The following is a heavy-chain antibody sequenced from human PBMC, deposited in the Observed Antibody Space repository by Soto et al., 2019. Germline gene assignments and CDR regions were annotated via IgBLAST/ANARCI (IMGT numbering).Heavy chain of an antibody. CDR1: GGSISQYY. Sequence: SETLSLTCTVSGGSISQYYWNWIRQPPGKGLEWIGYIFDSHTTNYNPSLKSRLAISADTSKNQFSLSLNSVTAADTAVYYCARGAYGSSFYFDDWGQGTLVTVSS. J-gene: IGHJ4*02. D-gene: IGHD6-6*01. CDR2: IFDSHTT. V-gene: IGHV4-59*13. CDR3: ARGAYGSSFYFDD.